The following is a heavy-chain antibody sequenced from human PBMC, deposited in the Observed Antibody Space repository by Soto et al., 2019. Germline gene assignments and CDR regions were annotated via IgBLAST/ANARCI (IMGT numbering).Heavy chain of an antibody. CDR1: GVTFEDYT. V-gene: IGHV3-43*01. CDR3: AKDIAVAGAGGMDV. CDR2: ISWDGGST. D-gene: IGHD6-19*01. J-gene: IGHJ6*02. Sequence: GSLRLSCAASGVTFEDYTMHWVRQAPGKGLEWVSLISWDGGSTYYADSVKGRFTISRDNSKNSLYLQMNSLRTEDTALYYCAKDIAVAGAGGMDVWGQGTTGTVSS.